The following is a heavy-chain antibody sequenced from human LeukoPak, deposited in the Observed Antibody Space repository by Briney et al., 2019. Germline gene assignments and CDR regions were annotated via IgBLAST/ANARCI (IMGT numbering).Heavy chain of an antibody. J-gene: IGHJ4*02. Sequence: NPGGSLRLSCAASGFTFSSYSMNWVRQAPGKGLEWVSSISSSSSYIYYADSVKGRFTISRDNSKNTLYLQMNSLRAEDTAVYYCAKAENFRYCSGGSCYSPFDYWGQGTLVTVSS. CDR3: AKAENFRYCSGGSCYSPFDY. CDR2: ISSSSSYI. V-gene: IGHV3-21*04. CDR1: GFTFSSYS. D-gene: IGHD2-15*01.